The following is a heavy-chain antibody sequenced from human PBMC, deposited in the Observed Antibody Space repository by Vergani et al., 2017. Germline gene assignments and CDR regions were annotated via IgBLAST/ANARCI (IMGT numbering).Heavy chain of an antibody. J-gene: IGHJ2*01. Sequence: EVQLLESGGGLVQPGGSLRLSCAASGFTFSSYAMSWVRQAPGKGLEWVSAISGSGGSTYYADSVKGRFTISRDNSKNTLYLQMNSRRAEGTAVYYCAKLRGEQWLVVRHWYFDLWGRGTLVTVSS. V-gene: IGHV3-23*01. CDR1: GFTFSSYA. D-gene: IGHD6-19*01. CDR2: ISGSGGST. CDR3: AKLRGEQWLVVRHWYFDL.